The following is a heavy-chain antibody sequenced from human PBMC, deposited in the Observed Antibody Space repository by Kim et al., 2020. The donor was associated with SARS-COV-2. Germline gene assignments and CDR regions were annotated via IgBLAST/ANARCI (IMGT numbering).Heavy chain of an antibody. CDR1: VYSFTSYW. D-gene: IGHD3-22*01. CDR3: ARLGSGAYYDSSGYYWGAFDI. CDR2: IDPSDSYT. Sequence: GESLKISCKGSVYSFTSYWISWVRQMPGKGLEWMGRIDPSDSYTNYSPSFQGHVTISADKSISTAYLQWSSLKASDTAMYYCARLGSGAYYDSSGYYWGAFDIWGQGTMVTVSS. V-gene: IGHV5-10-1*01. J-gene: IGHJ3*02.